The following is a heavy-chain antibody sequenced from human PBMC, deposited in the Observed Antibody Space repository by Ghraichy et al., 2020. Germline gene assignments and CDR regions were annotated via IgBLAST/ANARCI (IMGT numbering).Heavy chain of an antibody. V-gene: IGHV3-23*01. D-gene: IGHD6-13*01. CDR2: ISGSGDST. Sequence: ETLSLTCEASGFTFSSYAMSWVRQTPGKGLEWVSGISGSGDSTYYADSVKGRFTISRDNSKNTLYLQMNSLRAEDTAVYYCAKGIAAGTTTISYFYNGLDVWGHGTTVTVSS. CDR1: GFTFSSYA. CDR3: AKGIAAGTTTISYFYNGLDV. J-gene: IGHJ6*02.